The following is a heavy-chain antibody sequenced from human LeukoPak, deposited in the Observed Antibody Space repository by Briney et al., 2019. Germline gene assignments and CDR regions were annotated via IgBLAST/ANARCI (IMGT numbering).Heavy chain of an antibody. J-gene: IGHJ4*02. CDR2: IRYDGSDK. CDR3: AKSYES. CDR1: GFTFNSYG. Sequence: GGSLRLSCAASGFTFNSYGMHWVRQAPGKGLEGVAFIRYDGSDKYYADSVKGRFTISRDNSKDTLYLQMNSLRAEDTAVYHCAKSYESWGQGTLVTVSS. V-gene: IGHV3-30*02. D-gene: IGHD5-12*01.